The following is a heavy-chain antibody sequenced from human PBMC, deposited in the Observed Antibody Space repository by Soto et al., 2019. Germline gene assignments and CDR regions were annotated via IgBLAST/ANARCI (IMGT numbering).Heavy chain of an antibody. D-gene: IGHD3-10*01. CDR1: GFTFSIYA. Sequence: EVQLLESGGGLVHPGESLRLSCATSGFTFSIYAMSWVRQAPGKGLEWVSAASASNDNTYYADSVKGRFTISRDNSKNTLYLQMNSLRAEDTATYYCAKDLSGAFDIWGQGTMVTVSS. CDR3: AKDLSGAFDI. J-gene: IGHJ3*02. V-gene: IGHV3-23*01. CDR2: ASASNDNT.